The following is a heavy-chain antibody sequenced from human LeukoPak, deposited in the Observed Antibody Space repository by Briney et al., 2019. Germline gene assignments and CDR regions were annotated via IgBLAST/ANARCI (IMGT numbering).Heavy chain of an antibody. CDR3: ARKGYYDSSGYLSTGDAFDI. V-gene: IGHV3-48*03. D-gene: IGHD3-22*01. CDR1: GFTFSSYE. CDR2: ISSSGSTI. Sequence: PGGSLRLSCAASGFTFSSYEMNWVRQAPGKGLEWVPYISSSGSTIYYADSVKGRFTISRDNAKNSLYLQMNSLRAEDTAVYYCARKGYYDSSGYLSTGDAFDIWGQGTMVTVSS. J-gene: IGHJ3*02.